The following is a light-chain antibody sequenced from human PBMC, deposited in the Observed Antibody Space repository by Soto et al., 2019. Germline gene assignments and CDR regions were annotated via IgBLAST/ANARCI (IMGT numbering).Light chain of an antibody. Sequence: QLVLTQPPSVSGAPGQRVTISCTGSSSNIGAGFDVHWYRQLPGTSPKLLIFGNSNRPSGVPDRFSGARSGTSASLAITGLQAEDEADYYCVAWDDNLSSRVFGGGTKLTVL. CDR3: VAWDDNLSSRV. J-gene: IGLJ3*02. CDR1: SSNIGAGFD. V-gene: IGLV1-40*01. CDR2: GNS.